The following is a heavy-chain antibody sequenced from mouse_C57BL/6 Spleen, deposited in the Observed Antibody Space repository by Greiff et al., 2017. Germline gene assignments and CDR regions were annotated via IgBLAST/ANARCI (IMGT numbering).Heavy chain of an antibody. V-gene: IGHV1-64*01. CDR2: IHPNSGST. J-gene: IGHJ4*01. D-gene: IGHD2-3*01. CDR3: ARGPDGYFPYYYAMDY. CDR1: GYTFTSYW. Sequence: QVQLQQPGAELVKPGASVKLSCKASGYTFTSYWMHWVKQRPGQGLEWIGMIHPNSGSTNYNEKFKSKATLTVAKSSSTAYMQLSSLTSEDSAVYYCARGPDGYFPYYYAMDYWGQGTSVTVSS.